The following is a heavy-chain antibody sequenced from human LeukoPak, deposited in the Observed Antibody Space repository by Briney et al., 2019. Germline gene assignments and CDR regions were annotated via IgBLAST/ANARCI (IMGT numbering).Heavy chain of an antibody. CDR2: ISSSGSTI. CDR1: GFTFSSYE. Sequence: GGSLRLSCAASGFTFSSYEMNWVRQAPGKGLEWVSYISSSGSTIYYADSVKGRFTISRDNAKNSLYLQMNSLRAEDTAVYCCARDPRWFGELLPNWFDPWGQGTLVTVSS. CDR3: ARDPRWFGELLPNWFDP. J-gene: IGHJ5*02. V-gene: IGHV3-48*03. D-gene: IGHD3-10*01.